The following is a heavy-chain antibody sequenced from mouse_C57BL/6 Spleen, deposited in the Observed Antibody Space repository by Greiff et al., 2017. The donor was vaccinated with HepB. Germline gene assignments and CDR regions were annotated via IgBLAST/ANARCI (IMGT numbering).Heavy chain of an antibody. V-gene: IGHV5-9-1*02. CDR3: TRDPFYDYGGGSYAMDY. Sequence: EVKLVESGEGLVKPGGSLKLSCAASGFTFSSYAMSWVRQTPEKRLEWVAYISSGGDYIYYADTVKGRFTISRDNARNTLYLQMSSLKSEDTAMYYCTRDPFYDYGGGSYAMDYWGQGTSVTVSS. CDR2: ISSGGDYI. CDR1: GFTFSSYA. J-gene: IGHJ4*01. D-gene: IGHD2-4*01.